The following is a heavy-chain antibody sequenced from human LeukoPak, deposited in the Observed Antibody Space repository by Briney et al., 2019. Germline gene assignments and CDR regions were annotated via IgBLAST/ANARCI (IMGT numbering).Heavy chain of an antibody. D-gene: IGHD3-10*01. CDR3: ARAYYYGSGSYKP. CDR1: GFTFSDYS. CDR2: ISFSVNTK. Sequence: GGSLRLSCAASGFTFSDYSMNWVRQAPGKGLEWVSYISFSVNTKYYGDSVKGRFTISRDNAKNSLYLHMDSLRAEDTAVYYCARAYYYGSGSYKPWGQGTLVTVSS. V-gene: IGHV3-48*04. J-gene: IGHJ4*02.